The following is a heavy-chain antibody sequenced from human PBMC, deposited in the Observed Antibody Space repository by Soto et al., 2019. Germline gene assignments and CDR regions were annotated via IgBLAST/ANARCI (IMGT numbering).Heavy chain of an antibody. CDR1: GYSFTSYW. J-gene: IGHJ3*02. Sequence: GESLKISCKGSGYSFTSYWIGWVRQMPGKGLEWMGIIYPGDSDTRYSPSFQGQVTISADKSISTAYLQWSSLKASDTAMYYCARHFPTYYYDSSGYEDAFDIWGQGTMVTVSS. D-gene: IGHD3-22*01. CDR2: IYPGDSDT. CDR3: ARHFPTYYYDSSGYEDAFDI. V-gene: IGHV5-51*01.